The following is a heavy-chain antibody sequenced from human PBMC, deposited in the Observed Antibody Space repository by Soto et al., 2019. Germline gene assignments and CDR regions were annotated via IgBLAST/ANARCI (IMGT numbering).Heavy chain of an antibody. CDR2: IYYNGST. J-gene: IGHJ4*02. CDR3: ARHKRSGWYTIDY. D-gene: IGHD6-19*01. Sequence: SETLSLTCTVSGGSISSSSYYWGWIRQPPGKWLAWIGSIYYNGSTYYNPSRKSRVPISVDPSKNQFSLNLSSVTAADTAVYYCARHKRSGWYTIDYWGQGTLVTVSS. V-gene: IGHV4-39*01. CDR1: GGSISSSSYY.